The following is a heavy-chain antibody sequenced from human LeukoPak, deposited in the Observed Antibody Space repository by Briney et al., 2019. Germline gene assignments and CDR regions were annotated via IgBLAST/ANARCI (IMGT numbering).Heavy chain of an antibody. D-gene: IGHD5-18*01. J-gene: IGHJ5*01. Sequence: GGSLRLSCAASGFTVSSNYMSWVRQAPGKGLEWVSVIYTAGSTNYADSVKGRFTISRDSSKNTVFLQMNSLRAADTAVYYCARGSYGYLNWFDSWGQGTLVTVSS. CDR2: IYTAGST. V-gene: IGHV3-53*01. CDR1: GFTVSSNY. CDR3: ARGSYGYLNWFDS.